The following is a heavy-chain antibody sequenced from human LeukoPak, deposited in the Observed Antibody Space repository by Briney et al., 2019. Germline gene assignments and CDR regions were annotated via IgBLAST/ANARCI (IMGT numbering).Heavy chain of an antibody. D-gene: IGHD3-10*01. CDR2: FNHSGST. J-gene: IGHJ5*02. V-gene: IGHV4-34*01. CDR3: AREGRYYDSGSYGFDP. Sequence: SETLSLTCAVYGGSFSGYYWSWIRQPPGKGLEWIGEFNHSGSTNYNPSLKSRVTISVDTSKNQFSLKLSSVTAADTAMYYCAREGRYYDSGSYGFDPWGQGTLVTVSS. CDR1: GGSFSGYY.